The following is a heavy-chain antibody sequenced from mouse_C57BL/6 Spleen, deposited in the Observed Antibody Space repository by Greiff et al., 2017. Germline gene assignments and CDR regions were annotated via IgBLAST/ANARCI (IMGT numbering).Heavy chain of an antibody. J-gene: IGHJ1*03. CDR3: ASLMAVVASPYWYFDV. CDR2: IDPSDSYT. V-gene: IGHV1-69*01. Sequence: QVQLQQPGAELVMPGASVKLSCKASGYTFTSYWMHWVKQRPGQGLEWIGEIDPSDSYTNYNQKFKGKSTLTVDKSSSTAYMQLSSLTSEDSAVYYCASLMAVVASPYWYFDVWGTGTTVTVSS. D-gene: IGHD1-1*01. CDR1: GYTFTSYW.